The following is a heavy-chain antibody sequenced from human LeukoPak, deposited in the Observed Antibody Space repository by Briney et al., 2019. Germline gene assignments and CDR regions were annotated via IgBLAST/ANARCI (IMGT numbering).Heavy chain of an antibody. Sequence: ASVKVSCKVSGYTLTELSMHWVRQAPGKGLEWMGGFDPEDGETIYAQKFQGRVTMTEDTSTDTAYMELSSLRSEDTAVYYCARVVGIAAAGEGAFDIWGQGTMVTVSS. D-gene: IGHD6-13*01. CDR3: ARVVGIAAAGEGAFDI. CDR2: FDPEDGET. J-gene: IGHJ3*02. CDR1: GYTLTELS. V-gene: IGHV1-24*01.